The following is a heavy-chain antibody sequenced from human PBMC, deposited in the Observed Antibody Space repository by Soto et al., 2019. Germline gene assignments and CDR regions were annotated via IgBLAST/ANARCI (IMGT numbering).Heavy chain of an antibody. J-gene: IGHJ4*02. CDR1: GFTFSSYS. V-gene: IGHV3-48*02. Sequence: EVQLVESGGGLVQPGGSLRLSCAASGFTFSSYSMNWVRQAPGKGLEWVSYISSSSTIYYADSVKGRFTISRDNAKNSLYLQMNSLRDEDTAVYYCARERVWGSYRAFDYWGQGTLVTVSS. CDR3: ARERVWGSYRAFDY. D-gene: IGHD3-16*02. CDR2: ISSSSTI.